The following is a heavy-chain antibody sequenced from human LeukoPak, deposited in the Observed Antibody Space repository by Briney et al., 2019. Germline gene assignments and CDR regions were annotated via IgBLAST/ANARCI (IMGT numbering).Heavy chain of an antibody. D-gene: IGHD7-27*01. CDR3: ARVPGPPDYYYYHMDV. CDR2: INSDGSRT. V-gene: IGHV3-74*01. J-gene: IGHJ6*03. Sequence: GGSLRLSCEASGFTFRYWMHWVRQAPGKGLVWVSRINSDGSRTTYADSVKGRFTISRDNAKNSLYLQMNSLRAEDTAVYYCARVPGPPDYYYYHMDVWGKGTTVTVSS. CDR1: GFTFRYW.